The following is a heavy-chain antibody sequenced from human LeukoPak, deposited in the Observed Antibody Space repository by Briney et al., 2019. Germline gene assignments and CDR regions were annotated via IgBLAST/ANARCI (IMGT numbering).Heavy chain of an antibody. J-gene: IGHJ4*02. V-gene: IGHV1-8*01. Sequence: ASVKVSCKASGYTFTSYDINWVRQTTGQGLEWMGWMNPNSGNTGYAQKFQGRVTITRNTSISTAYMELSSLRSEDTAVYYCASSGGAAAGTIAYKDYFDYWGQGTLVTVSS. CDR2: MNPNSGNT. D-gene: IGHD6-13*01. CDR3: ASSGGAAAGTIAYKDYFDY. CDR1: GYTFTSYD.